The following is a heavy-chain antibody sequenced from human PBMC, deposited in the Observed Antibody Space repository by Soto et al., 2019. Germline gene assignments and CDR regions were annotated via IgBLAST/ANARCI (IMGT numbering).Heavy chain of an antibody. CDR3: AKGLRIVVVITYFDY. CDR2: ISGSGGST. Sequence: GGSLRLSCAASGFTFSSYAMSWVRQAPGKGLEWVSAISGSGGSTYYADSVKGRFTISRDNSKNTLYLQMNSLRAEDTAVYYCAKGLRIVVVITYFDYWGQGTLVTVSS. CDR1: GFTFSSYA. D-gene: IGHD3-22*01. V-gene: IGHV3-23*01. J-gene: IGHJ4*02.